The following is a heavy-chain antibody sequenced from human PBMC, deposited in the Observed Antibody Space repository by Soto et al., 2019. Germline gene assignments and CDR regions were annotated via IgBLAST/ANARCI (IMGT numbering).Heavy chain of an antibody. CDR3: ARALINYGDYVDY. CDR1: GGSISSSSYY. V-gene: IGHV4-39*01. J-gene: IGHJ4*02. D-gene: IGHD4-17*01. CDR2: IYYSGST. Sequence: PSETLSLTFTVSGGSISSSSYYWGGIRPPPGKGLEWIGSIYYSGSTYYNPSLKSRVTISVDTSKNQFSLKLSSVTAADTAVYYCARALINYGDYVDYWGQGTLVTVS.